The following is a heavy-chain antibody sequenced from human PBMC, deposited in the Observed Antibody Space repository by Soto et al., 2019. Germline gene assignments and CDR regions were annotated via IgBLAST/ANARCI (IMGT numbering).Heavy chain of an antibody. CDR1: GFTFSSYW. CDR2: IDSDGRST. Sequence: EVQLVESGGGLVQPGGSLRLSCAASGFTFSSYWMHWVRQAPGKGLVWVSRIDSDGRSTNYADSVKGRFTISRDNAKNTLYLQMNSLRAEDTAVYYRARVGELGPFDYWGQGTLVTVSS. J-gene: IGHJ4*02. CDR3: ARVGELGPFDY. D-gene: IGHD3-16*01. V-gene: IGHV3-74*01.